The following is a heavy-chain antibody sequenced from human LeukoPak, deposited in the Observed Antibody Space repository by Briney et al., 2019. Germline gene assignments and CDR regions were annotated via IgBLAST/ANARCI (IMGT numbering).Heavy chain of an antibody. V-gene: IGHV1-69*13. CDR3: ARGWLAETMVVTPYNY. CDR1: GGTSNSYA. Sequence: ASVKVSCKASGGTSNSYAITWVRQAPGQGLEWMGGIIPIFGTANYAQKFQGRVTITADGSTSTAYMELSSLRSEDTAVYYCARGWLAETMVVTPYNYWGQGTLVTVSS. CDR2: IIPIFGTA. J-gene: IGHJ4*02. D-gene: IGHD4-23*01.